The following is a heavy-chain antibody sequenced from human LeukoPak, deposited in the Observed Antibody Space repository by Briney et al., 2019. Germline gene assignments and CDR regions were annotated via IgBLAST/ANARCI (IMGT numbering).Heavy chain of an antibody. CDR2: ISGSGGST. V-gene: IGHV3-23*01. J-gene: IGHJ3*02. CDR3: ARDSPTFDI. CDR1: GFTFSDAW. Sequence: GGSLRLSCAASGFTFSDAWMSWVRQAPGKGLEWVSAISGSGGSTYYADSVKGRFTISRDNSKNTLYLQMNSLRAEDTAMYYCARDSPTFDIWGQGTMVTVSS.